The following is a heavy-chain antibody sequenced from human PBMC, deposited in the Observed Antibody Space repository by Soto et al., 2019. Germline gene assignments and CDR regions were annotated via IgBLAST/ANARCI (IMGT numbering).Heavy chain of an antibody. CDR3: AHRRVRDSSGENFDS. J-gene: IGHJ4*02. V-gene: IGHV2-5*02. Sequence: QITLKESGPTLVKPTQTLTLTCTFSGFSLNTNAVGVAWIRQPPGKALEWLALLYWDDDKRYSPSLKSRLTHTTDTSKNQVVLTMTNMDPEDTATYYCAHRRVRDSSGENFDSWGQGTLVTVSS. CDR1: GFSLNTNAVG. CDR2: LYWDDDK. D-gene: IGHD6-19*01.